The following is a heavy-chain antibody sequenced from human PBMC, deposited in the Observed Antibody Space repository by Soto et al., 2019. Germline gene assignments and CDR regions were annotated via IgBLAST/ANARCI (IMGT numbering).Heavy chain of an antibody. Sequence: EVQLVESGGGLVQPGGSLRLSCAASGLTDSRNSMTWVRQAPGKGLEWVSVLYSGGSTYYGDSVKGRFTISRDISKNTLYLQMNSLRAEDTAVYFCAGGVVPGAMNYYYYMDVWGKGTTVTVSS. CDR1: GLTDSRNS. D-gene: IGHD2-2*01. V-gene: IGHV3-66*01. CDR2: LYSGGST. CDR3: AGGVVPGAMNYYYYMDV. J-gene: IGHJ6*03.